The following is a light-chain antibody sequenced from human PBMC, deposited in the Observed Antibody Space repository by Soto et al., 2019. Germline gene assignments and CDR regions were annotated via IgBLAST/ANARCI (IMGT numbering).Light chain of an antibody. J-gene: IGLJ1*01. CDR2: EVS. CDR3: SSRTV. CDR1: SSDVGGYNY. V-gene: IGLV2-8*01. Sequence: SVLTQPPSASGSPGQSVTISCTGTSSDVGGYNYVSWYQQHPGKAPKLMIYEVSKRPSGVPDRFSGSKSGNTASLTVSGLQAEDEADYYCSSRTVFGTGTKVTVL.